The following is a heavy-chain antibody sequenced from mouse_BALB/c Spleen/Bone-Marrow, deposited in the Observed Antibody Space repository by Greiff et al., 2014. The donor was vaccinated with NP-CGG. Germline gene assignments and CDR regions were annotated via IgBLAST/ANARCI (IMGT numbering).Heavy chain of an antibody. CDR1: GFTFSSYA. J-gene: IGHJ3*01. CDR2: ISSGGSYT. V-gene: IGHV5-9-3*01. CDR3: ARKSYYDYDGRPWFAY. D-gene: IGHD2-4*01. Sequence: EVQLVESGGGLVKPGGSPKLSCAASGFTFSSYAMSWVRQTPEKRLEWVATISSGGSYTYYPDSVKGRFTISRDNAKNTLYLQMSSLRSEDTAMYYCARKSYYDYDGRPWFAYWGQGTLVTVSA.